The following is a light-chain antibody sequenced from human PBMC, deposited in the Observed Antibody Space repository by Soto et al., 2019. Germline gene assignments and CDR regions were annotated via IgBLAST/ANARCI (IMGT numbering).Light chain of an antibody. CDR2: KAS. Sequence: DIQMTQSPSTLSAFVGDRVTITCRASQSISTWLAWYQQKPGKAPKVLIYKASTLKSGVPSRFSGSGSGTEFTLTISSLQPDDFATYYCQQYNSYWTLG. J-gene: IGKJ1*01. CDR1: QSISTW. V-gene: IGKV1-5*03. CDR3: QQYNSYWT.